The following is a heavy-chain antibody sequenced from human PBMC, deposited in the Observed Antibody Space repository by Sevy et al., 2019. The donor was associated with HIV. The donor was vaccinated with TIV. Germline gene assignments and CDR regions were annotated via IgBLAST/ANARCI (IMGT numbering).Heavy chain of an antibody. J-gene: IGHJ5*02. CDR3: ARGCSSTSCYGGPGGWFDP. D-gene: IGHD2-2*01. V-gene: IGHV3-11*06. CDR2: ISSSSSYT. Sequence: GSLRLSCAASGFTFSDYYMSWIRQAPGKGLEWVSYISSSSSYTNYADSVKGRFTISRDNAKNSLYLQMNSLRAEDTAVYYCARGCSSTSCYGGPGGWFDPWGQGTLVTVSS. CDR1: GFTFSDYY.